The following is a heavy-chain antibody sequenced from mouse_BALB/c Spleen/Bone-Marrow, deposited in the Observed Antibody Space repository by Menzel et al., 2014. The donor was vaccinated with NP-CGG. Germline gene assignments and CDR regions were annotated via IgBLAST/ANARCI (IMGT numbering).Heavy chain of an antibody. CDR3: ARRDYGIRENYYAMDY. CDR1: GYTFTSYW. CDR2: IYPGDGDT. V-gene: IGHV1-87*01. D-gene: IGHD1-2*01. Sequence: QVQLQQSGAELARPGASVKLSCKASGYTFTSYWMQWVKQRPGQGLEWIGAIYPGDGDTRYTQKFKGKATLTADKSSSTAYMHLSSLASEDSAVYYCARRDYGIRENYYAMDYWGQGTSVTVSS. J-gene: IGHJ4*01.